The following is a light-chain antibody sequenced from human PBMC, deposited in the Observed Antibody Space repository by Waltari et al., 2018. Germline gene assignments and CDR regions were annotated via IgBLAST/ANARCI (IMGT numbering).Light chain of an antibody. CDR2: GKE. CDR3: HSRKGSDNQVV. Sequence: SSELTQGPDVSVALGQTVKITCQGDSLRTPYASWYQGKPGQAPVLVLFGKEKRPSGIPDRISGYSSGTTSSLTITGAQAEDEADYYCHSRKGSDNQVVFGGGTKLTVL. J-gene: IGLJ3*02. CDR1: SLRTPY. V-gene: IGLV3-19*01.